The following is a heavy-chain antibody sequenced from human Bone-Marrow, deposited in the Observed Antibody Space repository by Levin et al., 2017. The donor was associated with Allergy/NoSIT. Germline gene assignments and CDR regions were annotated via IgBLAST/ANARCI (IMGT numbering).Heavy chain of an antibody. CDR3: ARVDSYVAAAVLPFDL. D-gene: IGHD2-15*01. CDR2: ISDDAAEK. Sequence: PGGSLRLSCAASGFSFSTHAMHWVRQAPGKGLEWVAVISDDAAEKSYADSVNGRVSISRDNSMNTLYLDMNGVRVEDTATYFCARVDSYVAAAVLPFDLWGQGTLVTVSS. J-gene: IGHJ4*02. V-gene: IGHV3-30*04. CDR1: GFSFSTHA.